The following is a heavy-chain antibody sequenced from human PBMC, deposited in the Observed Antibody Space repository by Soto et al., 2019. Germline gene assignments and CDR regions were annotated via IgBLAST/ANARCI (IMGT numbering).Heavy chain of an antibody. D-gene: IGHD1-26*01. V-gene: IGHV1-69*01. Sequence: QVQLVQSGAEVKEPGSSVRVSCKASGGTFDNFIMNWVRQTPGQGLEWMGGIVPMLGTPTYAEKFKGLVTISATGSTSTMYMEVTSLRSEDTAIYYCARNGTYSSSLSQYSGMDVWGQGTTVTVSS. CDR2: IVPMLGTP. CDR1: GGTFDNFI. CDR3: ARNGTYSSSLSQYSGMDV. J-gene: IGHJ6*02.